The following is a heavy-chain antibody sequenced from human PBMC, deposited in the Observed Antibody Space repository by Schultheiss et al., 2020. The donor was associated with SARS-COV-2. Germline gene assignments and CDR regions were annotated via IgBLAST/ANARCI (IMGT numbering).Heavy chain of an antibody. Sequence: GESLKISCAASGFTFTSYAMSWVRQAPGKGLEWVGRIRSKANSYATAYAASVKGRFTISRDDSKNTAYLQMNSLKTEDTAVYYCTRPAYYDSSGYYGAYYGMDVWGQGTTVTVSS. V-gene: IGHV3-73*01. CDR1: GFTFTSYA. D-gene: IGHD3-22*01. CDR3: TRPAYYDSSGYYGAYYGMDV. CDR2: IRSKANSYAT. J-gene: IGHJ6*02.